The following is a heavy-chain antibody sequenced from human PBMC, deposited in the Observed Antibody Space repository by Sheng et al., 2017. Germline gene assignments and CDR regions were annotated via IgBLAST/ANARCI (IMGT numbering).Heavy chain of an antibody. CDR1: GFTFSSYA. CDR2: ISYDGSNK. CDR3: ARERIRIVATFAGQFDP. J-gene: IGHJ5*02. D-gene: IGHD5-12*01. Sequence: QVQLVESGGGVVQPGRSLRLSCAASGFTFSSYAMHWVRQAPGKGLEWVAVISYDGSNKYYADSVKGRFTISRDNSKNTLYLQMNSLRAEDTAVYYCARERIRIVATFAGQFDPWGQGTLVTVSS. V-gene: IGHV3-30-3*01.